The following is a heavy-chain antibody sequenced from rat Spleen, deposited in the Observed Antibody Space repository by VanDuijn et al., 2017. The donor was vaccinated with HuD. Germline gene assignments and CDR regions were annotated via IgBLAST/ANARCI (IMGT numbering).Heavy chain of an antibody. Sequence: EVQLVESDGGLVQPGRSLKLSCAASGFILNDYYMAWVRQAPTKGLEWVATINYDGSSTYYRDSVKGRFTISRDNAKSTLYLQMDSLRSEDTATYYCARHGTTEALDYWGQGVMVTVSS. CDR3: ARHGTTEALDY. V-gene: IGHV5-29*01. CDR1: GFILNDYY. CDR2: INYDGSST. D-gene: IGHD1-11*01. J-gene: IGHJ2*01.